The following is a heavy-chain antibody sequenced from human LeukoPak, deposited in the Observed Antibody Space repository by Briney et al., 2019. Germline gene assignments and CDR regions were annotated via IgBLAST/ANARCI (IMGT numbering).Heavy chain of an antibody. CDR1: GYSISSGYY. J-gene: IGHJ3*02. CDR2: IYHSGST. V-gene: IGHV4-38-2*02. D-gene: IGHD3-3*01. Sequence: SETLSLTCTVSGYSISSGYYWGWIRQPPGKGLEWIGRIYHSGSTYYNPSLKSRVTISVDTSKNQFSLKLSSVTASDTAMYYCAGRGYDFWSGYSAFDIWGQGTMVTVSS. CDR3: AGRGYDFWSGYSAFDI.